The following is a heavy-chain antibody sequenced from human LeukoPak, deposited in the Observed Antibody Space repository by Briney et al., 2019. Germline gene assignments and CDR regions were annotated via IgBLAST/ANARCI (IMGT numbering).Heavy chain of an antibody. D-gene: IGHD6-19*01. J-gene: IGHJ3*02. Sequence: SETLSLTCAVYGGSFSGYYWSWIRQPPGKGLEWIGEINHSGSTNYNPSLKSRVTISVDTSKNQFSLKLSSVTAADTAVYYCARGYENTLAVAGTGAFDIRGQGTMVTVSS. CDR1: GGSFSGYY. V-gene: IGHV4-34*01. CDR3: ARGYENTLAVAGTGAFDI. CDR2: INHSGST.